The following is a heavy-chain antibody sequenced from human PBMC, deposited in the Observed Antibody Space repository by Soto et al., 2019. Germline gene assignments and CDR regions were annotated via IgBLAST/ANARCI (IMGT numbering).Heavy chain of an antibody. Sequence: SETLSLTCTVSGGSISSGGYYWSWFRQHPGKGLEWIGYIYYSGSTYYNPSLKSRVTISVDTSKNQFSLKLSSVTAADTAVYYCASRIDYDSSGSYFDYWGQGTLVTVSS. D-gene: IGHD3-22*01. J-gene: IGHJ4*02. CDR1: GGSISSGGYY. V-gene: IGHV4-31*03. CDR3: ASRIDYDSSGSYFDY. CDR2: IYYSGST.